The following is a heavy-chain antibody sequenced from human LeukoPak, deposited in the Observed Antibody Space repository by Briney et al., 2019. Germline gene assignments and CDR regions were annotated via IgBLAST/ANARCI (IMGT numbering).Heavy chain of an antibody. CDR3: AKDLLEAAGYAFDI. D-gene: IGHD3-3*01. J-gene: IGHJ3*02. Sequence: GRSLRLSCAASGFTFSSYGMHWVRQAPGKGLEWVAVISYDGSNKYYANSVKGRFTISGDNSKNPQYLQMNSLRAEDTAVYYCAKDLLEAAGYAFDIWGQGTMVTVSS. V-gene: IGHV3-30*18. CDR2: ISYDGSNK. CDR1: GFTFSSYG.